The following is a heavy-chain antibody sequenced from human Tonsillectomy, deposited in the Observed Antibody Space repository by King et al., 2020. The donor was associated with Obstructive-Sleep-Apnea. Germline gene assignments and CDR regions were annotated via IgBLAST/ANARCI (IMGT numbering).Heavy chain of an antibody. V-gene: IGHV4-38-2*02. J-gene: IGHJ5*02. Sequence: QLQESGPGLVKLSETLSLTCAVSGYSISTGYYWGWIRQPPGKGLEWIGSIFHTGNTYYNPSLKSRVTISVDTSRNQFSLKLSSVTAADTAVYYCAKDYGDLTGLDPWGQGTLVTVSS. CDR2: IFHTGNT. CDR3: AKDYGDLTGLDP. D-gene: IGHD4-17*01. CDR1: GYSISTGYY.